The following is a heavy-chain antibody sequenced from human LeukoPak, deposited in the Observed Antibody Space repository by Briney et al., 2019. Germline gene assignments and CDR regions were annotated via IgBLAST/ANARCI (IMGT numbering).Heavy chain of an antibody. Sequence: ASVKVSCKASGYTFTGYCMHRVRQAPGQGLEWMGWINPNSGGTNYAQKFQGRVTMTRDTSISTAYMELSRLRSDDTAVYYCARRSYYDFWSGYYYFDYWGQGTLVTVSS. CDR1: GYTFTGYC. J-gene: IGHJ4*02. CDR3: ARRSYYDFWSGYYYFDY. D-gene: IGHD3-3*01. CDR2: INPNSGGT. V-gene: IGHV1-2*02.